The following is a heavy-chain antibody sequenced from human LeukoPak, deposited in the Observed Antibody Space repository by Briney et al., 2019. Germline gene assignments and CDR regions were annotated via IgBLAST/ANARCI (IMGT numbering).Heavy chain of an antibody. D-gene: IGHD6-13*01. J-gene: IGHJ6*01. Sequence: SQTLSLTCTVSGGSISSGDYYWSWIRQPPGKGLEWIGYIYYSGSTNYNPSLKSRVTISVDTSKNQFSLKLSSVTAADTAVYYCARGTYSSSWYYYYGMDVWGQGTTVTVSS. CDR3: ARGTYSSSWYYYYGMDV. V-gene: IGHV4-61*08. CDR2: IYYSGST. CDR1: GGSISSGDYY.